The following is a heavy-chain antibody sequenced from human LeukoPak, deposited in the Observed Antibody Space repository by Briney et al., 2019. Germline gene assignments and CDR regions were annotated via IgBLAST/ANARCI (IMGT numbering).Heavy chain of an antibody. J-gene: IGHJ4*02. CDR2: ITSGGAT. V-gene: IGHV3-15*01. CDR3: TWMATVRTVDF. CDR1: GLVFNDAW. Sequence: PGGSLRLSCIVSGLVFNDAWMSWVRQAPGKGLEWVGRITSGGATDYAAPVKGRFIISRDNSKGTFYLQMNSLKTDDTAMYYCTWMATVRTVDFRGQGTLVIVSS. D-gene: IGHD4-17*01.